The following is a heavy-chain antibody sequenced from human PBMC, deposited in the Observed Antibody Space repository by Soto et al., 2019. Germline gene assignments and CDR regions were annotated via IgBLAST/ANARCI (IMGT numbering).Heavy chain of an antibody. Sequence: ASVKVSCKASGYTFTSYGISWVRQAPRQGLEWMGWISAYNGNTNYAQKLQGRVTMTTDTYRSTAYMELRSLRSDATAVYYCASEYYYDSSGYQSYYYYGMDVWG. CDR3: ASEYYYDSSGYQSYYYYGMDV. D-gene: IGHD3-22*01. J-gene: IGHJ6*02. CDR1: GYTFTSYG. V-gene: IGHV1-18*01. CDR2: ISAYNGNT.